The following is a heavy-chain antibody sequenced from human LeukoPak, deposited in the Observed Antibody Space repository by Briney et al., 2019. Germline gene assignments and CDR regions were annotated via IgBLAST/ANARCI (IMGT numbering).Heavy chain of an antibody. CDR2: INAGNGNT. V-gene: IGHV1-3*01. Sequence: GASVTVSCKASGYTFTSYAMHWVRQAPGQRLEWMGWINAGNGNTKYSQKFQGRVTITRDTSASTAYMELSSLRSEDTAVYYCARAGDYGDYGDAFDIWGQGTMVTVSS. J-gene: IGHJ3*02. CDR3: ARAGDYGDYGDAFDI. D-gene: IGHD4-17*01. CDR1: GYTFTSYA.